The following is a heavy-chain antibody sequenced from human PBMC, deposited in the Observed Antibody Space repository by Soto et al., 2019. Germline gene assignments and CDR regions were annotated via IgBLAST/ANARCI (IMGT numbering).Heavy chain of an antibody. CDR1: GGSFIGYY. CDR2: INHSGST. J-gene: IGHJ6*02. CDR3: ARGPGCSSTSCYVTMPYYYYGMDV. D-gene: IGHD2-2*01. V-gene: IGHV4-34*01. Sequence: PSKALSLTCAVYGGSFIGYYWSWIRQPPWKGLEWIGEINHSGSTNYNPSLKSRVTISVDTSKNQFSLKLSSVTAADTAVYYCARGPGCSSTSCYVTMPYYYYGMDVWGQGTTVTVSS.